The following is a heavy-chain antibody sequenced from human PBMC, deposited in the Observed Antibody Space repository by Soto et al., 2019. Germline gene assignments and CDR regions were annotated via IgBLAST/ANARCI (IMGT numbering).Heavy chain of an antibody. CDR2: ISGSGGST. J-gene: IGHJ6*02. V-gene: IGHV3-23*01. Sequence: EVQLLESGGDLVQPGGSLRLSCAASGFTFSIFAMSWVRQSPGKGLEWVSTISGSGGSTYYADAVKGRFSISRDNSMGTLYLQMKSLRVEDTAVYYCVRPRPSGENYGMDVWGQGTTVTVSS. D-gene: IGHD3-10*01. CDR1: GFTFSIFA. CDR3: VRPRPSGENYGMDV.